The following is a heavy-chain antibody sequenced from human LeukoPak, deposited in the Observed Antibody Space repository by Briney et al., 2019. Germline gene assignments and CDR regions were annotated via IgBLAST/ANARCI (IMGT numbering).Heavy chain of an antibody. Sequence: PGGSLRLSCAASGFTFSSYWMHWVRQAPGKGLVWVSRISPDVITTSYADSVNGRFTISRDNAKNTLYLQMNSLRAEDTAVYYCATFRDYYDSSGYYRDAFDIWGQGTMVTVSS. D-gene: IGHD3-22*01. CDR2: ISPDVITT. J-gene: IGHJ3*02. CDR3: ATFRDYYDSSGYYRDAFDI. CDR1: GFTFSSYW. V-gene: IGHV3-74*01.